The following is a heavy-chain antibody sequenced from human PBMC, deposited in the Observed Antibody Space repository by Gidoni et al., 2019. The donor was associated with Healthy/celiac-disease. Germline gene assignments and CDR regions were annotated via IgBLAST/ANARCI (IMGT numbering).Heavy chain of an antibody. J-gene: IGHJ4*02. CDR2: IRGSGGST. D-gene: IGHD4-17*01. V-gene: IGHV3-23*01. Sequence: EVQLLESGGGLVQPGGSLRLSCAASGFTFSSYAMSWVRQAPGKGLEWVSAIRGSGGSTYYADSVKGRFTISRDNSKNTLYLQMNSLRAEDTAVYYCAKDLAQDYGGNQPIRSYWGQGTLVTVSS. CDR1: GFTFSSYA. CDR3: AKDLAQDYGGNQPIRSY.